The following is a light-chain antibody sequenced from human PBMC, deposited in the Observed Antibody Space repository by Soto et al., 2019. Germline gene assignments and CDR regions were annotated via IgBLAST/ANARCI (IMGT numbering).Light chain of an antibody. CDR2: DVT. V-gene: IGLV2-14*01. J-gene: IGLJ3*02. CDR3: SSYTSSNTLWV. CDR1: SSDVGGYNY. Sequence: ALTQPASVSGSPGQSITISCTGTSSDVGGYNYVSWYQQHPGKAPKLLIYDVTNRPSGVSYRFSGSKSGNTASLTISGLQAEDEADYYCSSYTSSNTLWVFGGGTKVTVL.